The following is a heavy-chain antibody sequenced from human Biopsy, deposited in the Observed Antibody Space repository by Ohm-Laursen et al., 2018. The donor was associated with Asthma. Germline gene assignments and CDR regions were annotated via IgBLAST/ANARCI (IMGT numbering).Heavy chain of an antibody. D-gene: IGHD6-19*01. J-gene: IGHJ6*02. CDR1: GGTFSNFA. CDR3: ARCQVGYSSGWSLLLKKIYYSGMDV. Sequence: GSSVKVSCKAPGGTFSNFAISWVRQAPGQGLEWLGGIMTVFGTTNYAQKFQGRVTITADESTSTAYMEVTSLRPGDTAIYYCARCQVGYSSGWSLLLKKIYYSGMDVWGQGTAVTVSS. V-gene: IGHV1-69*01. CDR2: IMTVFGTT.